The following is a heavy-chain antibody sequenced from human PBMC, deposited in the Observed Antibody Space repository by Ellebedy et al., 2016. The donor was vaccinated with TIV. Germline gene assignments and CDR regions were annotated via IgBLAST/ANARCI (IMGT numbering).Heavy chain of an antibody. CDR1: GYTFTGYA. V-gene: IGHV1-18*04. J-gene: IGHJ5*02. D-gene: IGHD2-21*02. CDR2: ISTYNGYT. Sequence: AASVKVSCKASGYTFTGYAISWVRQAPGQGLEWMGWISTYNGYTNYAQKLQGRVTMTTDTSTSTAYMELRSLRSDDTAVYYCARELPPDNWFDPWGQGTLVTVSS. CDR3: ARELPPDNWFDP.